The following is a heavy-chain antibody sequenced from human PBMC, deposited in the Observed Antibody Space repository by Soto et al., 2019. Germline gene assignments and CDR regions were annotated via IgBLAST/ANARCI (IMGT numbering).Heavy chain of an antibody. CDR3: ARAGRDEGAVIAAADYYYYSMDV. V-gene: IGHV4-30-4*01. J-gene: IGHJ6*02. D-gene: IGHD6-13*01. CDR2: IYYSGST. CDR1: GGSISSGDYY. Sequence: QVQLQESGPGLVKPSQTLSLTCTVSGGSISSGDYYWSWIRQPPGKGLEWIGYIYYSGSTYYNPSLKSRVTISVDTSKNQFSLKLSSVTAADTAVYYCARAGRDEGAVIAAADYYYYSMDVWGQGTTVTVSS.